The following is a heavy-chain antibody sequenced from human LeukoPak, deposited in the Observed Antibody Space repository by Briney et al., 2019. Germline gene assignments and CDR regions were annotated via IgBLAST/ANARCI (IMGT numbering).Heavy chain of an antibody. J-gene: IGHJ4*02. Sequence: PSETLSLTCAVSGGSLSGYYWSWIRQSPGKGLEWIGEINRSGSTNYNPSLNIRVTISVDTSKNHFSLKLSSVTAADTAVYYCARDLLDWGQGTLVTVSS. V-gene: IGHV4-34*01. CDR2: INRSGST. D-gene: IGHD2-15*01. CDR1: GGSLSGYY. CDR3: ARDLLD.